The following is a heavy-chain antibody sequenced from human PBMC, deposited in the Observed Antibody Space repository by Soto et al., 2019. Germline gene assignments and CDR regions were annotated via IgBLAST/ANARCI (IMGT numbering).Heavy chain of an antibody. J-gene: IGHJ4*02. CDR2: IYYIVST. D-gene: IGHD6-13*01. V-gene: IGHV4-39*01. CDR1: GGSISSSSYY. Sequence: QLQLQESGPGLVKPSETLSLTCTVSGGSISSSSYYWGWIRQPPGKGVEWIGSIYYIVSTYYNPSLKSRVTIPVDTSKTQFSLKLSSVTAADTAVYYCARHPHLYSSSSIDYWGQGTLVTVSS. CDR3: ARHPHLYSSSSIDY.